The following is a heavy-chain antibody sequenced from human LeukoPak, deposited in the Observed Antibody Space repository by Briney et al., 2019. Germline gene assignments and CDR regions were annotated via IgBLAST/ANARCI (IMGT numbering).Heavy chain of an antibody. Sequence: ASVKVSCKASGYTFTVYYMHWVRQAPGQGLEWMGWINPTGGSTGYAQKFQGRVTMTRDMSTSTDYMELSSLRSEDTAIYYCARDNSVGDNAWWFDPWGQGTLVTVSS. V-gene: IGHV1-46*01. CDR1: GYTFTVYY. CDR3: ARDNSVGDNAWWFDP. J-gene: IGHJ5*02. CDR2: INPTGGST. D-gene: IGHD1-26*01.